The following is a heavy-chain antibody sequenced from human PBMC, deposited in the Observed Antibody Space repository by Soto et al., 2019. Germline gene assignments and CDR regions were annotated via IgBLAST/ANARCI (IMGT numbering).Heavy chain of an antibody. CDR1: GFTFTSPA. V-gene: IGHV1-58*02. D-gene: IGHD2-21*02. Sequence: AASVKVSCTASGFTFTSPAMQSVRQARGQHLEWIERIVVDSSNTNYAQKFQGRVTMTRDTSTSTVYMELSSLRSEDTAVYYCARDEISSRTYCGGDCYEPGYWGQGTLVTVSS. CDR2: IVVDSSNT. CDR3: ARDEISSRTYCGGDCYEPGY. J-gene: IGHJ4*02.